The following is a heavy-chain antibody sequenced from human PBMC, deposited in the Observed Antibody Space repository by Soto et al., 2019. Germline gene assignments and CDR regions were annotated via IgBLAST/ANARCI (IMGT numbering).Heavy chain of an antibody. J-gene: IGHJ4*02. CDR1: GYTFTDYG. CDR2: ITSYNNNT. CDR3: ARCARYDFWSASASPSYYFDY. Sequence: QVQLVQSGAAVKKPGASVKVSCKASGYTFTDYGIPWVRQAPGQGLEWIGWITSYNNNTNHAHKLQRRVTMTTETSTSTTDMGLRSLRSDDTAVYYCARCARYDFWSASASPSYYFDYWGQGTLVTVSS. V-gene: IGHV1-18*01. D-gene: IGHD3-3*01.